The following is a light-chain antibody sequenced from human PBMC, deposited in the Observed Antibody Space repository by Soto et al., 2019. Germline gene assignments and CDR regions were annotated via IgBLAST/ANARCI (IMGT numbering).Light chain of an antibody. Sequence: DIQMTQSPSSLSASVGDRVTITCRASQSISSYLNWYQQKPGKAPKLLIYAASSLQSGVPSRFSGSGSGTYFTLTISSLQPEDFATYDCQQSYSTLLTFGGGTKVEIK. J-gene: IGKJ4*01. CDR3: QQSYSTLLT. CDR1: QSISSY. CDR2: AAS. V-gene: IGKV1-39*01.